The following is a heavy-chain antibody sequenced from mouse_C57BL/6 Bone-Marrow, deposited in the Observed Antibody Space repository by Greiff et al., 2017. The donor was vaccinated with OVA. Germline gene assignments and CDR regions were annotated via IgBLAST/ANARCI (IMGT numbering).Heavy chain of an antibody. CDR2: ISDGGSYT. D-gene: IGHD2-4*01. V-gene: IGHV5-4*01. CDR1: GFTFSSYA. CDR3: ARDPFMITTAY. Sequence: EVKLMESGGGLVKPGGSLKLSCAASGFTFSSYAMSWVCQTPEKRLEWVATISDGGSYTYYPDNVKGRFTISRDNAKNNLYLQMSHLKSEDTAMYYCARDPFMITTAYWGQGTLVTVSA. J-gene: IGHJ3*01.